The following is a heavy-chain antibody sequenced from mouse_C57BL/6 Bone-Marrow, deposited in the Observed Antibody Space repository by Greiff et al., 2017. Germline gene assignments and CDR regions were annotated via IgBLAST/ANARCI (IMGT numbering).Heavy chain of an antibody. CDR3: TTYYKGSSYGYWYFDV. V-gene: IGHV14-4*01. CDR2: IDPENGDT. CDR1: GFNIKDDY. Sequence: EVQLQQSGAELVRPGASVKLSCTASGFNIKDDYMHWVKQRPEQGLEWIGWIDPENGDTESASKFQGKATITADTSSNTAYLQLSSLTSEYTAVYYCTTYYKGSSYGYWYFDVWGTGTTVTVSS. J-gene: IGHJ1*03. D-gene: IGHD1-1*01.